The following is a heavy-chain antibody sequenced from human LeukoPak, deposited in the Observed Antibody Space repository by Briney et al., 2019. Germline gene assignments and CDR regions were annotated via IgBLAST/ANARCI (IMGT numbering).Heavy chain of an antibody. CDR2: ISSTSTSI. V-gene: IGHV3-21*01. CDR3: ARSLEVDP. CDR1: VFTFSSST. Sequence: ESGGGLVKPWGSLXLSCAASVFTFSSSTMNWVRQAPGKGLEWVSSISSTSTSINYADSVRGRFTISRDNAKNSLYLQMSSPRAEDTAVYYCARSLEVDPWGQGTLVTVSS. J-gene: IGHJ5*02.